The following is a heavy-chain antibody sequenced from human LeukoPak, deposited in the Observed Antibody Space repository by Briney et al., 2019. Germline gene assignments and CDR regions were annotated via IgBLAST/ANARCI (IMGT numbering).Heavy chain of an antibody. CDR1: GFTFDHYG. CDR3: ATCSGGSCHHDY. V-gene: IGHV3-21*01. Sequence: GGSLRLSCSASGFTFDHYGMSWVRQAPGKGLEWVSSISSSSSYIYYADSVKGRFTISRDNAKNSLYLQMNSLRAEDTAVYYCATCSGGSCHHDYWGQGTLVTVSS. CDR2: ISSSSSYI. D-gene: IGHD2-15*01. J-gene: IGHJ4*02.